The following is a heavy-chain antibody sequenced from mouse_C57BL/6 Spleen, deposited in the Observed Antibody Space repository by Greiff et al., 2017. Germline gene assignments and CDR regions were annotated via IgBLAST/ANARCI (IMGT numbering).Heavy chain of an antibody. D-gene: IGHD1-1*01. CDR1: GYTFTDYY. V-gene: IGHV1-26*01. Sequence: EVQLQQSGPELVKPGASVKISCKASGYTFTDYYMNWVKQSHGKSLEWIGDINPNNGGTSYNQKFKGKATLTVDKSSSTAYMELRSLTSEDSAVYYCARSRIGSSSWDYWGQGTTLTVSS. J-gene: IGHJ2*01. CDR3: ARSRIGSSSWDY. CDR2: INPNNGGT.